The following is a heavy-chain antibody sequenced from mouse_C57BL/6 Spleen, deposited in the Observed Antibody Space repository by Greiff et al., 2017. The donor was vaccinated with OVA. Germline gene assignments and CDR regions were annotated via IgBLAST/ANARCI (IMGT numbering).Heavy chain of an antibody. CDR1: GYTFTSYW. Sequence: VQLQQSGAELVMPGASVKLSCKASGYTFTSYWMHWVKQRPGQGLEWIGEIDPSDSYTNYNQKFKGKSTLTVDKSSSTAYMQLSSLTSEDSAVYYCARRGSYYYGSSWYFDVWGTGTTVTVSS. J-gene: IGHJ1*03. CDR2: IDPSDSYT. CDR3: ARRGSYYYGSSWYFDV. D-gene: IGHD1-1*01. V-gene: IGHV1-69*01.